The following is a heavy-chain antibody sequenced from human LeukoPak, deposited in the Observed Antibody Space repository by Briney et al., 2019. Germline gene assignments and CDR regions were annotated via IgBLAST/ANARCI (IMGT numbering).Heavy chain of an antibody. J-gene: IGHJ4*02. V-gene: IGHV3-49*03. D-gene: IGHD1-1*01. Sequence: GGSLRLSCTASGFTFGDYAMSWIRQAPGKGLEWVGFIRSKAYGETADYAASVRGRFTISRDDSKAIAYLQMNSLKTEDTAVYHCTRDRGAYNLYDYWGQGTLVTVSS. CDR2: IRSKAYGETA. CDR3: TRDRGAYNLYDY. CDR1: GFTFGDYA.